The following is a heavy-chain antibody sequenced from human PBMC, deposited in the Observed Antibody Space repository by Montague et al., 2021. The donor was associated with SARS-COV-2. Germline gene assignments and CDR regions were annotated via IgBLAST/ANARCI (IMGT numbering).Heavy chain of an antibody. CDR3: ARAYCGGDCNYLYIWFDS. CDR2: IYHGGFT. J-gene: IGHJ5*01. CDR1: GYSISSGYF. D-gene: IGHD2-21*01. V-gene: IGHV4-38-2*02. Sequence: SETLSLTCSVSGYSISSGYFWGWIRQPPGKGLEWIGVIYHGGFTHYNPSLKSRLTLSLDTSKNQFSLRLSSVTAADTAIYYCARAYCGGDCNYLYIWFDSWGQGALVTVSS.